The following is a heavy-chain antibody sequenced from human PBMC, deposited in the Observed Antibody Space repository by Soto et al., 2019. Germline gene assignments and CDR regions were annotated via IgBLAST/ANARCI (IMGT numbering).Heavy chain of an antibody. V-gene: IGHV4-4*07. CDR1: GAPISNCY. J-gene: IGHJ4*02. CDR3: AKESGSTAGTAEY. D-gene: IGHD6-13*01. CDR2: IHSNGIST. Sequence: SDTLSLTCTLAGAPISNCYWSWIRKPAGGVLEWIGRIHSNGISTYYNPSLKSRVTMSVDTSKNQFSLKLNSVTAADTAVYYCAKESGSTAGTAEYWGQGTLVTVS.